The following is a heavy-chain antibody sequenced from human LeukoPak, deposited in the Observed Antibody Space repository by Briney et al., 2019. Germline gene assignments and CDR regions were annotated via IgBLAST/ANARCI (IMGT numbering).Heavy chain of an antibody. CDR2: ITSSSSYI. CDR1: GYTFINAY. Sequence: GGSLRLSCAVSGYTFINAYMNWVRQAPGKGLEWVSCITSSSSYINYADSVKGRFTISRDNAKNSLYLQMNSLRAEDTAVYYCARASTSYWFSDLWGRGTLVTVSS. V-gene: IGHV3-21*01. CDR3: ARASTSYWFSDL. J-gene: IGHJ2*01.